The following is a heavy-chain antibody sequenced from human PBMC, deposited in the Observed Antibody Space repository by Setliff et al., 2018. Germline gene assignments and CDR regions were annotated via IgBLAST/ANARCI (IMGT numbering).Heavy chain of an antibody. J-gene: IGHJ4*02. D-gene: IGHD3-3*01. V-gene: IGHV4-39*07. Sequence: SETLSLTCTVSGGSISSSSYYWGWVRQPPGKGLEWIGSIYYSGSTYYNPSLKSRVTISVDTSKNQFSLKLSSVTAADTAVYYCASRATYYNFWSGYYLYWGQGTLVTVSS. CDR2: IYYSGST. CDR3: ASRATYYNFWSGYYLY. CDR1: GGSISSSSYY.